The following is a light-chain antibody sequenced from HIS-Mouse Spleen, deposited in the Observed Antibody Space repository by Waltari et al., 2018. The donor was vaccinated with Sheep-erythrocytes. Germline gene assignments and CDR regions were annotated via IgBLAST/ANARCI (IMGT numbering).Light chain of an antibody. CDR3: CSYAGSYNHV. J-gene: IGLJ1*01. CDR1: SSDVGGYNY. CDR2: DVS. V-gene: IGLV2-11*01. Sequence: QSALTQPRSVSGSPGQSVTISCTGTSSDVGGYNYVSWYQQHPGKAPKLMISDVSKRPSGVPVRVSGSNSGNTASLTISGLQAEDDADYYCCSYAGSYNHVFATGTKVTVL.